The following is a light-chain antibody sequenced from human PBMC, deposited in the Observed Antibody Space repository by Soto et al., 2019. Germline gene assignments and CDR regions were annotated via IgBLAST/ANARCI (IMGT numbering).Light chain of an antibody. Sequence: DIQMTQSPSTLSASVGDRVTITCRASQSISSWLAWYQQKPGKAPKLLIYDASSLASGVPSRFSGSGSGTEFPLTISSLQPDDFASYYYQQYNSYPWTFGQGTKVEIK. CDR2: DAS. V-gene: IGKV1-5*01. CDR3: QQYNSYPWT. J-gene: IGKJ1*01. CDR1: QSISSW.